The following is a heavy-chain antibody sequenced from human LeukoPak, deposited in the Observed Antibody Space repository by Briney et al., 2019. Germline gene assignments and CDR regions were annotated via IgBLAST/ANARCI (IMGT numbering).Heavy chain of an antibody. J-gene: IGHJ4*02. Sequence: GSLRLSCAASGFTFSTYSMSWVRQASGKGLEWVSTVNADGGNTYYADSVKGRFTISRDNSKSTLILQMNSLRVEDTALYYCTKRVKYGGTWDHFADWGQGTLVTVSS. CDR2: VNADGGNT. CDR3: TKRVKYGGTWDHFAD. D-gene: IGHD1-26*01. CDR1: GFTFSTYS. V-gene: IGHV3-23*01.